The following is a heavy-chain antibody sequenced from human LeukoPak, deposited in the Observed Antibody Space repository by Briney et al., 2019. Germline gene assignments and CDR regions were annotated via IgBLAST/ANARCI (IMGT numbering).Heavy chain of an antibody. CDR1: GFTFSSYA. CDR2: ISGSGGST. CDR3: AKALEYSSSLFDY. V-gene: IGHV3-23*01. D-gene: IGHD6-6*01. J-gene: IGHJ4*02. Sequence: GGSLRLSCAASGFTFSSYAMSWVRQAPGKGLEWVSAISGSGGSTYYADSVKGRFTISRDNSKNTLYLQMNSLRAEDTAVYCCAKALEYSSSLFDYWGQGTLVTVSS.